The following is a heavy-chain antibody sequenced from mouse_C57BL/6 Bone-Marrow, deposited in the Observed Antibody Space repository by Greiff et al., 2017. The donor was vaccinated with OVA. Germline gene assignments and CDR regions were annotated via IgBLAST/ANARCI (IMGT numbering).Heavy chain of an antibody. CDR2: INPGSGST. J-gene: IGHJ2*01. CDR1: GYAFTNYL. Sequence: QVQLKESGAELVRPGTSVKVSCKASGYAFTNYLIEWVKQRPGQGLEWIGVINPGSGSTKYNEKFKGKATLTADKSSSTAYMQLNSLTSEDSAVYFCARRRLRQEDYFDYWGQGTTLTVSS. CDR3: ARRRLRQEDYFDY. V-gene: IGHV1-54*01. D-gene: IGHD2-2*01.